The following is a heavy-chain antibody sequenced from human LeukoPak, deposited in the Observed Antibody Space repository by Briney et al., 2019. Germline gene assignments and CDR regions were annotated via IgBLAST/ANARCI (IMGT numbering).Heavy chain of an antibody. CDR2: ISTTGGST. D-gene: IGHD4-23*01. J-gene: IGHJ4*02. Sequence: PGGSLRLSCAASGFSFNNYAMSWVRQAPGKGLEWVSAISTTGGSTYYADSVKGRFTVSRDNSKNTLSPQMDSLRVEDTALYYCAKDWTTVVTPKGYYFDSWGQGTLVTVSS. CDR3: AKDWTTVVTPKGYYFDS. CDR1: GFSFNNYA. V-gene: IGHV3-23*01.